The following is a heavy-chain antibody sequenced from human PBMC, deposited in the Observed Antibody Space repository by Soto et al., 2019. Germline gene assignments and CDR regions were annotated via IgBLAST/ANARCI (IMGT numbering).Heavy chain of an antibody. CDR2: ISHDGSNK. V-gene: IGHV3-30*18. CDR3: AKDYYDSLDTFDY. D-gene: IGHD3-22*01. Sequence: GGSLRLSCAASGFTFSSYGMHWVRQAPGKGLEWVAVISHDGSNKYYADSVKGRFTISRDNSKNTLYLQMNSLRAEDTAVYYCAKDYYDSLDTFDYWGQGTLVTVSS. CDR1: GFTFSSYG. J-gene: IGHJ4*02.